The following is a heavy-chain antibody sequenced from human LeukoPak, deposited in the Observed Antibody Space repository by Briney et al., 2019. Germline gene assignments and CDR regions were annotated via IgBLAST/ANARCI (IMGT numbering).Heavy chain of an antibody. CDR3: AKGVPAVSGGGHYYYYYGMDV. Sequence: GGSVRLSCGASGFTFSSYGMHWVRQAPGKGLEWVAVISYDGSNKYYADSVKGRFTISRDNSKNTLYLQMNSLRAEDTAVYYCAKGVPAVSGGGHYYYYYGMDVWGQGTTVTVSS. D-gene: IGHD2-2*01. J-gene: IGHJ6*02. V-gene: IGHV3-30*18. CDR1: GFTFSSYG. CDR2: ISYDGSNK.